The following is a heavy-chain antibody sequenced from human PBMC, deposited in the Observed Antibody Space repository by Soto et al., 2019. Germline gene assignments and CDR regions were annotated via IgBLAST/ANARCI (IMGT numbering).Heavy chain of an antibody. D-gene: IGHD3-16*01. CDR2: INAGNGNT. Sequence: GASVKVSCKASGYTFTRYTIHWLRQAPGQRLEWMGWINAGNGNTEYSQKFQGRVTISQDTSSNQFSLTMNSVSASDTAVYYCARDWGPYWFDSWGQGILVTVSS. CDR3: ARDWGPYWFDS. V-gene: IGHV1-3*01. J-gene: IGHJ5*01. CDR1: GYTFTRYT.